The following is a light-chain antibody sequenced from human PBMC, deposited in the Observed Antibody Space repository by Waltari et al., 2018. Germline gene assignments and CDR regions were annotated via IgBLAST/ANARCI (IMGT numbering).Light chain of an antibody. J-gene: IGLJ3*02. CDR2: RTK. CDR3: QSYDSLGGSGV. Sequence: QSVLTQPPSVSGAPGQTVTISCTGPSSDIGAGYGVHWYQQLPGTTPKVLIYRTKQRPSGVPGRFSGSKSGTSASLAITDLQAEDEADYYCQSYDSLGGSGVFGGGTKLTVL. V-gene: IGLV1-40*01. CDR1: SSDIGAGYG.